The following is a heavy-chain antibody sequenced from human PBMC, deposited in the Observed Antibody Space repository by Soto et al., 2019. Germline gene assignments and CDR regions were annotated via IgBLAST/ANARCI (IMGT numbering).Heavy chain of an antibody. D-gene: IGHD2-8*01. CDR2: MNPNSGNT. J-gene: IGHJ3*02. CDR3: ARTPRMVYAIRDAFDI. CDR1: GYTFTSYD. V-gene: IGHV1-8*01. Sequence: GASVKVSCKASGYTFTSYDINWVRQATGQGLGWMGWMNPNSGNTGYAQKFQGRVTMTRNTSISTAYMELSSLRSEDTAVYYCARTPRMVYAIRDAFDIWGQGTMVTVSS.